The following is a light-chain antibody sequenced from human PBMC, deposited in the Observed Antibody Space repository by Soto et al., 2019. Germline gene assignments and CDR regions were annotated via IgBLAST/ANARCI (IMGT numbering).Light chain of an antibody. CDR2: SLS. V-gene: IGLV7-43*01. CDR1: NGPVTSGHY. J-gene: IGLJ3*02. CDR3: LLYYGGAHWV. Sequence: QAVVTQEASLTVSPGGAVTLTCASSNGPVTSGHYPNWFQQNPGQPPRALIYSLSKKYSWTPARFSGSLLGGKATLTLSGVQPDDEADYYCLLYYGGAHWVFGGGTKLSVL.